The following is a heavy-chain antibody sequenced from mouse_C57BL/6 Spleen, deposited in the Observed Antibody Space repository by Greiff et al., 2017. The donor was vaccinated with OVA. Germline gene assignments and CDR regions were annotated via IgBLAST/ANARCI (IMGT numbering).Heavy chain of an antibody. CDR1: GFNIKDDY. CDR2: IDPENGDT. V-gene: IGHV14-4*01. Sequence: DVKLQESGAELVRPGASVKLSCTASGFNIKDDYMHWVKQRPEQGLEWIGWIDPENGDTEYASKFQGKATITADTSSNTAYLQLSSLTSEDTAVYYCTTPCTAMDYWGQGTTVTVSS. J-gene: IGHJ4*01. CDR3: TTPCTAMDY. D-gene: IGHD6-1*01.